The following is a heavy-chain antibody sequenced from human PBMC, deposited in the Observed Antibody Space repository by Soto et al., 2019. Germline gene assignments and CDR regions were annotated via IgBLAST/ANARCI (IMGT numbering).Heavy chain of an antibody. D-gene: IGHD6-19*01. V-gene: IGHV3-48*03. CDR1: GCTFSGLE. CDR2: INPSGRTI. CDR3: TRYSGWYSYNCFDP. Sequence: GGPMRPPSFASGCTFSGLERNRIRQGPGKGAEWIAVINPSGRTISYADSVKDRFTIPRDNAENSVYLQMSSLRGEDTAMYYCTRYSGWYSYNCFDPRGQGTLGTVPS. J-gene: IGHJ5*02.